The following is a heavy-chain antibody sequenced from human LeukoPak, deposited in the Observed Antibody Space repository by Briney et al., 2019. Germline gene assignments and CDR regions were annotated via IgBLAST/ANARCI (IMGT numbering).Heavy chain of an antibody. CDR2: ISSSSSTI. D-gene: IGHD6-19*01. J-gene: IGHJ4*02. CDR3: ARDRRSSGPGY. Sequence: SGGSLRLSCAASGFTFSSYSMNWVRQAPGKGLEWVSYISSSSSTIYYADSVKGRFTISRDNAKNSLYLQMNSLRAEDTAVYYCARDRRSSGPGYWGQGTLVTVSS. V-gene: IGHV3-48*01. CDR1: GFTFSSYS.